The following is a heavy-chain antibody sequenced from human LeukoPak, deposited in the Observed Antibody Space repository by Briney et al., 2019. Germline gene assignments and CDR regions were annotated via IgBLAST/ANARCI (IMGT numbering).Heavy chain of an antibody. D-gene: IGHD5-18*01. CDR2: INPNSGGT. V-gene: IGHV1-2*02. CDR1: GYTFTGYY. CDR3: ARKRPPPRGYSYGDNWFDP. J-gene: IGHJ5*02. Sequence: ASVKVSCKASGYTFTGYYMHWVRQAPGQGLEWMGWINPNSGGTNYAQKLQGRATMTRDTSISTAYMELSRLRSDDTAGYYCARKRPPPRGYSYGDNWFDPWGQGTLVTVSS.